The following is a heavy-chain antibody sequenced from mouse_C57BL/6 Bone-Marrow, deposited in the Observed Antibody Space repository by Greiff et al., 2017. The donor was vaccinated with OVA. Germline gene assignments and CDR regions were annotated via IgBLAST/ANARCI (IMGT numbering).Heavy chain of an antibody. CDR3: ARYYYGSREYFDF. J-gene: IGHJ1*03. V-gene: IGHV1-82*01. Sequence: VQGVESGPELVKPGASVKISCKASGYAFSSSWMNWVKQRPGKGLEWIGRIYPGDGDTNYNGKFKGKATLTADKSSSTAYMQLSSLTSEDSAVYFCARYYYGSREYFDFWGTGTTVTVSS. CDR1: GYAFSSSW. D-gene: IGHD1-1*01. CDR2: IYPGDGDT.